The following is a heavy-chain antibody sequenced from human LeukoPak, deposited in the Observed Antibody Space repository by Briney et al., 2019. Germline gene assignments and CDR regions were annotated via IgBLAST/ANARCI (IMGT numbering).Heavy chain of an antibody. CDR2: ISGSGGTT. CDR1: GFTFNNYA. D-gene: IGHD2-2*01. Sequence: GGSLRLSCAASGFTFNNYAMNWVRQAPGKGLEWVSAISGSGGTTYYADSVKGRFTISRDNAKNSLYLQMNSLRAEDTAVYYCASSSTSATFGIWGQGTMVTVSS. CDR3: ASSSTSATFGI. V-gene: IGHV3-23*01. J-gene: IGHJ3*02.